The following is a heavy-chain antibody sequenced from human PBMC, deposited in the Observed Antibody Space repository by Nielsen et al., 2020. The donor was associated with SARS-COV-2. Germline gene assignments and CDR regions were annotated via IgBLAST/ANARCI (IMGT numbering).Heavy chain of an antibody. J-gene: IGHJ6*03. CDR3: ARESAPTFFYYMDV. CDR2: IYYSGST. CDR1: GGSISSGGYY. Sequence: SETLSLTCTVSGGSISSGGYYWSWIRQHPGKGLEWIGYIYYSGSTYYNPSLKSRVTISVDTSKNQFSLKLNSVTAADTAVYYCARESAPTFFYYMDVWGKGTTVTVSS. V-gene: IGHV4-31*03.